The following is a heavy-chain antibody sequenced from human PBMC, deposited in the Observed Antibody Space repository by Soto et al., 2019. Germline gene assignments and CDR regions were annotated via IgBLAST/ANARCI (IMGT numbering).Heavy chain of an antibody. CDR3: HCSSFV. CDR2: ITPSSNYI. V-gene: IGHV3-21*06. J-gene: IGHJ4*02. D-gene: IGHD6-6*01. Sequence: EVQLVESGVGLVKPGGSLRLSCAASGFTFSSYTMNWVRQAPGKGLEWVSSITPSSNYIYYADSVKGRFTISRDNAKNSLYLQMNSLRAEDTAVYYCHCSSFVWGQGALVTVSS. CDR1: GFTFSSYT.